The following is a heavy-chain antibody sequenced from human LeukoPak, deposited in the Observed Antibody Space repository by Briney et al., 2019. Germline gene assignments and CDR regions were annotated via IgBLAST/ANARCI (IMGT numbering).Heavy chain of an antibody. D-gene: IGHD5-18*01. J-gene: IGHJ5*02. V-gene: IGHV4-34*01. CDR2: INHSGST. Sequence: PSETLSLTCAVYGGSFSGYYWSWIRQPPGKGLEWIGEINHSGSTNYNPSLKSRVTISVDTSKNQFSLKLSSVTAADTAVYYCASGPPVDTAMVMYNWFDPWGQGTLVTVSS. CDR3: ASGPPVDTAMVMYNWFDP. CDR1: GGSFSGYY.